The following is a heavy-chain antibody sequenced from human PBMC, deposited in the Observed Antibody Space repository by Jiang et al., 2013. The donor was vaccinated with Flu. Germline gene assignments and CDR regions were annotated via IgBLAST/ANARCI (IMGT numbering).Heavy chain of an antibody. D-gene: IGHD4-23*01. CDR2: IYPGDSDT. V-gene: IGHV5-51*01. CDR3: ARSSGSRVVTSFDY. J-gene: IGHJ4*02. Sequence: YWIGWVRQMPGKGLEWMGIIYPGDSDTRYSPSFQGQVTISADKSISTAYLQWSSLKASDTAMYYCARSSGSRVVTSFDYWGQGTLVTVSS. CDR1: YW.